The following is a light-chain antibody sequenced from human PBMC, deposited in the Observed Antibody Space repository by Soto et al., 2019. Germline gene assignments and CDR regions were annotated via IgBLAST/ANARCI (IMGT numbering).Light chain of an antibody. CDR3: QSYDNSLSAWV. CDR1: SSNIGADYD. J-gene: IGLJ3*02. CDR2: GNT. Sequence: QSVLTQSPSVSGAPGQRVTISCTGSSSNIGADYDVHWYQQLPGTAPKLFIYGNTNRPSGVPDRFSGSKSGTSASLAITGLQAEDEADYYCQSYDNSLSAWVFGGGTKVTVL. V-gene: IGLV1-40*01.